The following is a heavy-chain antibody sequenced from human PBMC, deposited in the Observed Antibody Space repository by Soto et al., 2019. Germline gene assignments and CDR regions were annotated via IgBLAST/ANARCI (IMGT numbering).Heavy chain of an antibody. CDR1: GYTFTSYG. V-gene: IGHV1-18*01. D-gene: IGHD7-27*01. CDR2: ISAYNGNT. Sequence: QVQLVQSRAEVRKPGASVKVSCKASGYTFTSYGISWVRQAPGQGLEWMGWISAYNGNTNYAQKLQGRVTMTTDTSTSPADMELRSLRSDDTAVYYCFNSGGGLDIWGQGTMVTVSS. CDR3: FNSGGGLDI. J-gene: IGHJ3*02.